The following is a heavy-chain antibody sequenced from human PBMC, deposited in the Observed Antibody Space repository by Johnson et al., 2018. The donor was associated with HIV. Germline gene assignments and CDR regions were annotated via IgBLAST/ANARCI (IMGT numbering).Heavy chain of an antibody. V-gene: IGHV3-30-3*01. CDR2: ISYDGSNK. D-gene: IGHD2-15*01. CDR1: GFTFSSYA. Sequence: VQVLESGGGVVQPGRSLRLSCAASGFTFSSYAMHWVRQAPGKGLEWVAVISYDGSNKYYADSVKGRFTISRDNSKNTLYLQMNSLRAEDTAVYYCARAPSEGCSGGSCYPWAFDIWGQGTMVTVSS. CDR3: ARAPSEGCSGGSCYPWAFDI. J-gene: IGHJ3*02.